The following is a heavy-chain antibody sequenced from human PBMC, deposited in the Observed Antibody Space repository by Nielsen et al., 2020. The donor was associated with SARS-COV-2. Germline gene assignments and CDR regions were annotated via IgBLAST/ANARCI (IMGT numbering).Heavy chain of an antibody. CDR1: GFTFDDYA. CDR2: ISWNSGSI. Sequence: GGSLRLSCAASGFTFDDYAMHWVRQAPGKGLEWVSGISWNSGSIGYADSVKGRFTISRDNAKNSLYLQMNSLRAEDTALYYCASGSYYIDPWGQGTLVTVFS. V-gene: IGHV3-9*01. D-gene: IGHD1-26*01. J-gene: IGHJ5*02. CDR3: ASGSYYIDP.